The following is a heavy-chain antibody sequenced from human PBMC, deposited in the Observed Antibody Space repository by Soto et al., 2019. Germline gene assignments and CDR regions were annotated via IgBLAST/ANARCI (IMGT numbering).Heavy chain of an antibody. D-gene: IGHD6-6*01. CDR3: ARDRSNSPDYFDY. Sequence: LSLTCTVSGGSINSDAYYWSWIRQPPGKGLEWIGHIYYSGRTYYAPSLESRLTISLDMSKNQFSLRLSSVNASDTAVYYCARDRSNSPDYFDYWGQGTLVTVSS. V-gene: IGHV4-30-4*01. CDR1: GGSINSDAYY. CDR2: IYYSGRT. J-gene: IGHJ4*02.